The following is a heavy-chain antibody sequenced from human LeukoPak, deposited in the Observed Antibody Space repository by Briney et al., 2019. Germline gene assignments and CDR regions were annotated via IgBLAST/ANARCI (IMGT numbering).Heavy chain of an antibody. D-gene: IGHD2-8*02. CDR2: IYYSGST. V-gene: IGHV4-59*01. CDR3: ARDTGGVFDY. Sequence: SGTLSLTCTVSGGSISSYYWSWIRQPPGKGLEWIGYIYYSGSTNYNPSLKSRVTISVDTSKNQFSLKLSSVTAADTAVYYCARDTGGVFDYWGQGTLVTVSS. CDR1: GGSISSYY. J-gene: IGHJ4*02.